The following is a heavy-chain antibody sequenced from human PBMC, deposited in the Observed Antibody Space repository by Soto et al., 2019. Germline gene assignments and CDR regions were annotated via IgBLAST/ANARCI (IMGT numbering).Heavy chain of an antibody. J-gene: IGHJ5*02. D-gene: IGHD3-22*01. CDR3: ARVRNYYDSNGYPPNWFDP. V-gene: IGHV1-69*01. CDR1: GGTFSSYA. CDR2: IIPIFGTA. Sequence: QVQLVQSGAEVKKPGSSVKVSCKASGGTFSSYAISWVRQAPGQGLEWMGGIIPIFGTANYAQKFQGRVTITADESTSTAYMELSSLRSEDTAVYYCARVRNYYDSNGYPPNWFDPWGQGTLVTVSS.